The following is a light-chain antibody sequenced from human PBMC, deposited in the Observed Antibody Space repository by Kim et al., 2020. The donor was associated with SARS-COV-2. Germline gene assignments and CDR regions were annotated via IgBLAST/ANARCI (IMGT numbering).Light chain of an antibody. CDR2: HAS. CDR1: QSVGTN. Sequence: EIVMTQSPATLSVSPGEGATLSCRASQSVGTNLVWYQQKPGQAPSLLIYHASTRATGLPARFSGSGSGTEFTLTISGLQSEDFAVYYCQQYNNWPRTFGQGTKVDIK. CDR3: QQYNNWPRT. V-gene: IGKV3-15*01. J-gene: IGKJ1*01.